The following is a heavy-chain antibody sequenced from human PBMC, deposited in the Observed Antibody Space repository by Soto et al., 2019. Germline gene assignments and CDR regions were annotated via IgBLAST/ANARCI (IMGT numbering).Heavy chain of an antibody. CDR2: IYYSGST. Sequence: SSETLSLTCTVSGGSISSYYWSWIRQPPGKGLEWIGYIYYSGSTNYNPSLKSRVTISVDTSKNQFSLKLSSVTAADTAVYYCARQKGASSSWYYWGQGTLVTVSS. V-gene: IGHV4-59*08. CDR3: ARQKGASSSWYY. J-gene: IGHJ4*02. CDR1: GGSISSYY. D-gene: IGHD6-13*01.